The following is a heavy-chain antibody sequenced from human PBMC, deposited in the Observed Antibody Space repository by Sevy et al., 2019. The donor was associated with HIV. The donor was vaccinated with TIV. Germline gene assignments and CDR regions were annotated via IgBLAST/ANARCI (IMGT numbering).Heavy chain of an antibody. CDR1: GFTVSRYA. CDR3: ANDYPTNYYYYGMDV. Sequence: GGSLRLSCAASGFTVSRYAMSWVRQAPGKGLEWVSAISGSGGSTYYADSVKGRLTISRDNSKNTLYLQMNSLRAEDTAVYYCANDYPTNYYYYGMDVWGQGTTVTVSS. J-gene: IGHJ6*01. V-gene: IGHV3-23*01. CDR2: ISGSGGST.